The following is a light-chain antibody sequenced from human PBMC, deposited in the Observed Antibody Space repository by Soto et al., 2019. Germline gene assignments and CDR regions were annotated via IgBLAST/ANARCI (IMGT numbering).Light chain of an antibody. CDR1: QNINNY. Sequence: DIQMTQSPSSLSASVGDRVTITCQASQNINNYLNWYQQKPGRAPKLLIYDASNLEAGVPSRFRGSGSGTDFTLTISSLQPEDFATYYCQQSYSTPFTFGQGTRLEIK. J-gene: IGKJ5*01. CDR2: DAS. CDR3: QQSYSTPFT. V-gene: IGKV1-39*01.